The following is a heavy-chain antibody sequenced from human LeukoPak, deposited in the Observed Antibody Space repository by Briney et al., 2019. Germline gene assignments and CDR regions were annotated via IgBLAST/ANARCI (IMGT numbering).Heavy chain of an antibody. CDR2: INPNSGGT. J-gene: IGHJ4*02. Sequence: GASVKVSCKASGYTFTGYYMHWVRQAPRQGLEWMGWINPNSGGTNYAQKFRGRVTMTRDTSISTAYMELSRLRSDDTAVYYCARGWVVTRSFDYWGQGTLVTVSS. V-gene: IGHV1-2*02. CDR3: ARGWVVTRSFDY. D-gene: IGHD2-15*01. CDR1: GYTFTGYY.